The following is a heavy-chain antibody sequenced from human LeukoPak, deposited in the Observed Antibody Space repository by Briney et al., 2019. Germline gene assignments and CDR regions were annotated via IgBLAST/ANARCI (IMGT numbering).Heavy chain of an antibody. CDR1: GGSISSSSYY. CDR3: ARGGPPVGGSFLDY. V-gene: IGHV4-39*07. J-gene: IGHJ4*02. D-gene: IGHD1-26*01. CDR2: IYYSGST. Sequence: SETLSLTCTVSGGSISSSSYYWGWLRQPPGKGLEWIGSIYYSGSTYYNPSLKSRVTISVDTSKNQFSLKLSSVTAADTAVYYCARGGPPVGGSFLDYWGQGTLVTVSS.